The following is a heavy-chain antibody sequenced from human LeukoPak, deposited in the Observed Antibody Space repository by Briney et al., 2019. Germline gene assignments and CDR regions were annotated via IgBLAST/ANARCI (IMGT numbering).Heavy chain of an antibody. Sequence: GGSLRLSCAASGFTFSSYAMHWVRQAPGKGLEWVAVISYDGSNKYYADPVKGRFTISRDNSKNTLYLQMNSLRAEDTAVYYCASAGLAGSQDYYYYGMDVWGQGTTVTVSS. J-gene: IGHJ6*02. CDR1: GFTFSSYA. CDR3: ASAGLAGSQDYYYYGMDV. D-gene: IGHD6-19*01. V-gene: IGHV3-30-3*01. CDR2: ISYDGSNK.